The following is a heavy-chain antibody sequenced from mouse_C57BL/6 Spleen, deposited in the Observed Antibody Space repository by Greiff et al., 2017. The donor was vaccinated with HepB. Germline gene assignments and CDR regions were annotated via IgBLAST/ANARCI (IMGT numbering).Heavy chain of an antibody. CDR3: ARHYGSSPYYFDY. J-gene: IGHJ2*01. CDR1: GYTFTSYW. D-gene: IGHD1-1*01. CDR2: IYPSDSET. Sequence: QVQLQQPGAELVRPGSSVKLSCKASGYTFTSYWMDWVKQRPGQGLEWIGNIYPSDSETHYNQKFKDKATLTVDKSSSTAYMQLSSLTSEDSAVYYCARHYGSSPYYFDYWGQGTTLTVSS. V-gene: IGHV1-61*01.